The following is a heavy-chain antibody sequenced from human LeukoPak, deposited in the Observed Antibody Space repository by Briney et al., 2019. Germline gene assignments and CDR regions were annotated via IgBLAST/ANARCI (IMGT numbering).Heavy chain of an antibody. CDR3: AKDLTRRYDFWSGVDY. Sequence: PGGSLRLSCAASGFTFSSYGMHWVRQAPGKGLEWVAFIRYDGSNKYYADSVKGRFTISRDNSKNTLYLQMNSLRAEDTAVCYCAKDLTRRYDFWSGVDYWGQGTLVTVSS. D-gene: IGHD3-3*01. CDR1: GFTFSSYG. J-gene: IGHJ4*02. CDR2: IRYDGSNK. V-gene: IGHV3-30*02.